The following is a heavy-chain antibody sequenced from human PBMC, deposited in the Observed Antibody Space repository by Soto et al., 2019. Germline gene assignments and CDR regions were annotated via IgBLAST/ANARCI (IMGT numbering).Heavy chain of an antibody. V-gene: IGHV1-2*04. CDR2: INPNSGGT. Sequence: ASVKVSCKASGYTFTGYYMHWVRQAPGQGLEWMGWINPNSGGTNYAQKFQSWVTMTRDTSISTAYMELSRLRSDDTAVYYCARTSGIAAAGPTPFDYWGQGTLVTVSS. CDR1: GYTFTGYY. D-gene: IGHD6-13*01. CDR3: ARTSGIAAAGPTPFDY. J-gene: IGHJ4*02.